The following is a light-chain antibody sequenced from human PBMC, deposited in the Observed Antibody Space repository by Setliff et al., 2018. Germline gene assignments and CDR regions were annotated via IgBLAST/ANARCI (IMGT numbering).Light chain of an antibody. CDR3: NAYSADTTYV. V-gene: IGLV2-14*03. J-gene: IGLJ1*01. CDR2: AVS. Sequence: QSALTQPASVSGPPGQSITISCSGTGRDVGSYDLVSWYQQHPGKAPKLIIYAVSDRPSGVSHRFSGSKSGNTAYLTISGLRTEDEADYYCNAYSADTTYVFGSGTKVTVL. CDR1: GRDVGSYDL.